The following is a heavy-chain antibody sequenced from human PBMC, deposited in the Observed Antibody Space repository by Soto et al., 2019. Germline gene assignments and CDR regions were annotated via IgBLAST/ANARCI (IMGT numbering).Heavy chain of an antibody. D-gene: IGHD3-3*01. CDR3: ARGAKYYDSWSNIHYFDY. J-gene: IGHJ4*02. CDR1: GGSFSGYY. CDR2: INHSGST. V-gene: IGHV4-34*01. Sequence: SETLSLTCAVYGGSFSGYYWSWIRQPPGKGLEWIGEINHSGSTNYNPSLKSRVTISVDTSKNQFSLKLSSVTAADTAVYYCARGAKYYDSWSNIHYFDYWGQGTLVTVSS.